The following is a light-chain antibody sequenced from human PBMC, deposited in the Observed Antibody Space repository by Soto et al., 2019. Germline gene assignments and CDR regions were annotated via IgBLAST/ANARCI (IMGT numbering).Light chain of an antibody. CDR1: SSDVGDYNY. Sequence: QSLLTQPPSASGSPGQSVTISCTGISSDVGDYNYVSWYQQHPGKAPKLMVYEVNKRPSGVPDRFSGSKSGNTASLTVSGLQAEDEADYYCSSYAGRNNYVFGTGTKVTVL. J-gene: IGLJ1*01. V-gene: IGLV2-8*01. CDR2: EVN. CDR3: SSYAGRNNYV.